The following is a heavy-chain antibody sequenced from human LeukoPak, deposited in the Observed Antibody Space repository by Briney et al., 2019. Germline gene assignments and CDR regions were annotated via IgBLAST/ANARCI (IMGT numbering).Heavy chain of an antibody. CDR3: ARSPQGYGLIYYFDY. J-gene: IGHJ4*02. D-gene: IGHD5-18*01. V-gene: IGHV4-59*08. CDR2: IYYSGST. Sequence: SETLSLTCTVSGGSISSYYWSWIRQPPGKGLEWIGYIYYSGSTNYNPPLKSRVTISVDTSKNQFSLKLSSVTAADTAVYYCARSPQGYGLIYYFDYWGQGTLVTVSS. CDR1: GGSISSYY.